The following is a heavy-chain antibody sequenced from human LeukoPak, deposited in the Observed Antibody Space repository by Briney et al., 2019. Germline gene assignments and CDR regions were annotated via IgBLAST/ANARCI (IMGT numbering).Heavy chain of an antibody. D-gene: IGHD5-24*01. CDR2: INSDGSST. CDR1: GFTFSTSW. CDR3: ARGMAQVYYYYGMDV. Sequence: GGSLRLSCAASGFTFSTSWMHWVRQAPGKGLVWVSRINSDGSSTSYADSVKGRFTISRDNAKNTLYLQMNSLRAEDTAVYYCARGMAQVYYYYGMDVWGQGTTVTVSS. J-gene: IGHJ6*02. V-gene: IGHV3-74*01.